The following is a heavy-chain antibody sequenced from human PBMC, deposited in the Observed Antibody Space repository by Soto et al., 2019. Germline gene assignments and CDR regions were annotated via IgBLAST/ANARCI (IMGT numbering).Heavy chain of an antibody. Sequence: GGSLRLSCEASGFTFNTYWMTWVRQAPGKGLEWVASIKQDGSETYYVDSVKGRFTISRDNAKNSLYLQMNSLRAEDTAVYYCARDPPYGSGTSQNYGMDVWGQGTTVTVSS. V-gene: IGHV3-7*04. D-gene: IGHD3-10*01. CDR1: GFTFNTYW. CDR2: IKQDGSET. J-gene: IGHJ6*02. CDR3: ARDPPYGSGTSQNYGMDV.